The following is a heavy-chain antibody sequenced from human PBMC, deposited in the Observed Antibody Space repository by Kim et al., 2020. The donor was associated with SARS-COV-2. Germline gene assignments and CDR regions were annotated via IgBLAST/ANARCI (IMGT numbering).Heavy chain of an antibody. V-gene: IGHV4-39*06. CDR1: GVSINSFSYH. Sequence: SETLSLTCSVSGVSINSFSYHWGWIRQPPGKGLEWLATYSYSGRTYYNPSLKSRLAISVDTSKNYFTLNLTSVTAADTAHYYCARAAGGPAYFFGQWGLG. D-gene: IGHD3-3*01. CDR2: YSYSGRT. CDR3: ARAAGGPAYFFGQ. J-gene: IGHJ1*01.